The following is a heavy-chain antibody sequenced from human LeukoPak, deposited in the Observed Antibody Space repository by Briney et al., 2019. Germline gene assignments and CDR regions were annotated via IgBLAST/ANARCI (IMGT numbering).Heavy chain of an antibody. CDR3: ARRDDILTPFDY. CDR2: IYYSGST. D-gene: IGHD3-9*01. CDR1: GGSSSSYY. J-gene: IGHJ4*02. Sequence: PSETLSLTCTVSGGSSSSYYWSWIRQPPGKGLEWIGYIYYSGSTNYNPSLKSRVTISVDTSKNQFSLKLSSVTAADTAVYYCARRDDILTPFDYWGQGTLVTVSS. V-gene: IGHV4-59*01.